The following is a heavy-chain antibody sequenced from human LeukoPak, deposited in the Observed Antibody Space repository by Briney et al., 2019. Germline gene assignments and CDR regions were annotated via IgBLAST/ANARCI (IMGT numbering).Heavy chain of an antibody. V-gene: IGHV5-51*01. J-gene: IGHJ4*02. CDR1: GYSFTSYW. Sequence: GESLKISCKGFGYSFTSYWIGWVRQMPGKGLEWMGIIFPGDSDTRYSPSFQGQVTISADKSISTAYLQWSSLKASDTAVYYCARLAPSSGWYDFDYWGQGTLVTVSS. CDR2: IFPGDSDT. D-gene: IGHD6-19*01. CDR3: ARLAPSSGWYDFDY.